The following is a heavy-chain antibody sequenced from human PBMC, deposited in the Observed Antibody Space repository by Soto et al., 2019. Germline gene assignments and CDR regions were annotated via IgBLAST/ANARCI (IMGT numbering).Heavy chain of an antibody. J-gene: IGHJ4*02. V-gene: IGHV3-7*05. Sequence: EVQLVESGGGLVQPGGSLRLSCAATGFTFSSFWMGWVRQAPGKGLEGVANIKQDGSERYLVDSVEGRFTISRDNAQNSVYLHMNNLRAEDTAIYYCVRSVKGSCWGQGTMVIVSS. D-gene: IGHD6-19*01. CDR2: IKQDGSER. CDR1: GFTFSSFW. CDR3: VRSVKGSC.